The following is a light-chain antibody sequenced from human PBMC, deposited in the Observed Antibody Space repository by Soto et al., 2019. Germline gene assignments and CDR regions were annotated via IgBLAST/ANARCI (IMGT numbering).Light chain of an antibody. CDR3: AAWDDGLSGYV. CDR2: SNN. J-gene: IGLJ1*01. Sequence: SVLTQPPSASGTPGQRVTISCSGSSSNIGSNYVYWYQQLPGTAPKLLIYSNNQRPSGVPDRFSGSKSGTSASLAISGLRSEDEADYYCAAWDDGLSGYVFGTGTRSPS. V-gene: IGLV1-47*02. CDR1: SSNIGSNY.